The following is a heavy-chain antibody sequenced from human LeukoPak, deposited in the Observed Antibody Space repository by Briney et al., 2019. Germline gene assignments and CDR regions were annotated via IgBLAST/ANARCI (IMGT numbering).Heavy chain of an antibody. V-gene: IGHV4-59*01. J-gene: IGHJ6*03. Sequence: PSETLSLTCTVSGVTMNSYYWSWIRQPPGKGLELIGYMYYSGSTNYVYNPSLKSRITISVDTSKNQFSLKLSSVTAADTAVYYCPRSTGDYMDVWGNGTTVTVCS. CDR2: MYYSGST. D-gene: IGHD5/OR15-5a*01. CDR1: GVTMNSYY. CDR3: PRSTGDYMDV.